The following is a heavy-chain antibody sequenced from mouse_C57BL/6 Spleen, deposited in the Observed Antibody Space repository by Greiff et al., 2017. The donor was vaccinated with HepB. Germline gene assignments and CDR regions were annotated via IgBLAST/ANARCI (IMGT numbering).Heavy chain of an antibody. Sequence: QVQLQQSGPELVKPGASVKISCKASGYAFSSSWMNWVKQRPGKGLEWIGRIYPGDGDTNYNGKFKGKATLTADKSSSTAYMQLSSLTSEDSAVYFCARSGDYGYFDVGGTGTTVTVSS. CDR1: GYAFSSSW. D-gene: IGHD2-4*01. J-gene: IGHJ1*03. V-gene: IGHV1-82*01. CDR2: IYPGDGDT. CDR3: ARSGDYGYFDV.